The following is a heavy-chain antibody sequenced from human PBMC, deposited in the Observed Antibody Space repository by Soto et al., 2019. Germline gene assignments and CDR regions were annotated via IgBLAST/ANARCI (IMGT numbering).Heavy chain of an antibody. CDR3: ARDDSSGFHFDY. D-gene: IGHD3-22*01. CDR2: IIPIFGTA. J-gene: IGHJ4*02. V-gene: IGHV1-69*13. Sequence: SVKVSCKSSGGAFSSYAISWVRQAPGQGLEWMGGIIPIFGTANYAQKFQGRVTITADESTSTAYMELSSLRSEDTAVYYCARDDSSGFHFDYWGKGTLVTVSS. CDR1: GGAFSSYA.